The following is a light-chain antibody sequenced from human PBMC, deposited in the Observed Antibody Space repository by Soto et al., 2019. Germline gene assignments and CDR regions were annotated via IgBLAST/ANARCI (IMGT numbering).Light chain of an antibody. CDR3: QQYGRSPPT. J-gene: IGKJ1*01. CDR2: GTS. V-gene: IGKV3-20*01. Sequence: EIVMTQSPATLSVSPGERATLSCRASQSVSSNLAWYQQKPGQAPRLLMYGTSFRATGIPDRFSGSGSGTDFTLTISRLEPEDLAVYYCQQYGRSPPTFGRGTKVEIK. CDR1: QSVSSN.